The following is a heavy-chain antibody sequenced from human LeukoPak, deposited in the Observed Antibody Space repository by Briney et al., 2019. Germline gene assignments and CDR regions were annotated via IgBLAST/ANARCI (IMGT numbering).Heavy chain of an antibody. Sequence: GGSLRLSCAASGFTFSTYGMHWVRQAPGKGLEWVAVAYGDGSNKFYADSVKGRFTISKDISKNTLYVQMNSLRAEDTAVYYCATGSGYYYGHWGRGTLVTVSS. V-gene: IGHV3-33*01. CDR2: AYGDGSNK. CDR1: GFTFSTYG. CDR3: ATGSGYYYGH. D-gene: IGHD3-22*01. J-gene: IGHJ4*02.